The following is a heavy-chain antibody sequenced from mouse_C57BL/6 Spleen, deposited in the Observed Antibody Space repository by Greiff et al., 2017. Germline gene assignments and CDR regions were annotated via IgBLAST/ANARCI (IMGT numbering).Heavy chain of an antibody. D-gene: IGHD4-1*01. CDR2: IYPRSGNT. Sequence: QVQLKESGAELARPGASVKLSCKASGYTFTSYGISWVKQRTGQGLEWIGEIYPRSGNTYYNEKFKGKATLTADKSSSTAYMELRSLTSEDSAVYFCARHWDGDFDYWGQGTTLTVSS. J-gene: IGHJ2*01. V-gene: IGHV1-81*01. CDR1: GYTFTSYG. CDR3: ARHWDGDFDY.